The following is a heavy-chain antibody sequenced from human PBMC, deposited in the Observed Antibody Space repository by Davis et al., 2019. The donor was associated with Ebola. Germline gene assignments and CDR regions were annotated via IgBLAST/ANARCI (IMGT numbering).Heavy chain of an antibody. J-gene: IGHJ4*02. Sequence: GGSLRLSCAASGFTFSGSAMHWVRQAPGKGLEWVSYICGGGRTIYNADPVKGRFTMSRDNAKNSLYLQMNSLRAEDTAVYYCASDPFLYSSSWTGVDYWGQGTLVTVSS. V-gene: IGHV3-48*04. CDR2: ICGGGRTI. CDR3: ASDPFLYSSSWTGVDY. D-gene: IGHD6-13*01. CDR1: GFTFSGSA.